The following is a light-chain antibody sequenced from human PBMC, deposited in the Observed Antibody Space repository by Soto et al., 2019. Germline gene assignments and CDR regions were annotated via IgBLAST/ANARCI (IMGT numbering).Light chain of an antibody. CDR2: STN. V-gene: IGLV7-43*01. J-gene: IGLJ3*02. CDR3: LLYYGGAWV. Sequence: QAVVTQEPSLTVSPGGTVTLTCASSTGAVTSGYYPNWFQQKPGQPPRALIYSTNKKHSWTPARFSASLLGGKAALTLSGVQPEDEAEYYCLLYYGGAWVFGGGTKLTVL. CDR1: TGAVTSGYY.